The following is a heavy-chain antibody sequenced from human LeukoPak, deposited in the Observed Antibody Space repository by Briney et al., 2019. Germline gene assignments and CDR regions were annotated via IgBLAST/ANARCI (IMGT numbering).Heavy chain of an antibody. CDR1: GFTFSSYA. V-gene: IGHV3-21*01. CDR2: ISSSSSYI. Sequence: GGSLRLSCAASGFTFSSYAMSWVRQAPGKGLEWVSSISSSSSYIYYADSVKGRFTISRDNAKNSLYLQMNSLRAEDTAVYYCARDGGYCSSTSCTKVYYYYGMDVWGQGTTVTVSS. CDR3: ARDGGYCSSTSCTKVYYYYGMDV. D-gene: IGHD2-2*01. J-gene: IGHJ6*02.